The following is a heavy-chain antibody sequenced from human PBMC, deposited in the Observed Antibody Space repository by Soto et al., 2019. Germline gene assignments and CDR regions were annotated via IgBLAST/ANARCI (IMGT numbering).Heavy chain of an antibody. Sequence: QVQLVQSGAEVKKPGASVKVSCKASGGTFSSYAISWVRQAPGQGLEWMGGIIPIFGTANYAQKFQGRVTITADESTSTAYMELSSLRSEDTAVYYCARGTSDGEEWRPLYYFDYRGQGTLVTVSS. CDR1: GGTFSSYA. J-gene: IGHJ4*02. V-gene: IGHV1-69*01. CDR2: IIPIFGTA. D-gene: IGHD2-21*01. CDR3: ARGTSDGEEWRPLYYFDY.